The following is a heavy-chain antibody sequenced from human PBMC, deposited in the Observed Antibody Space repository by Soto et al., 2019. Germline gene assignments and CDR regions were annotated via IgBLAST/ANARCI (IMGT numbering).Heavy chain of an antibody. CDR2: LSSSSSYI. CDR1: GFTFSSYS. CDR3: ARDGGADAFDI. D-gene: IGHD3-16*01. Sequence: EVQLVESGGGLVKPGGSLRLSCAASGFTFSSYSMNWVRQAPGKGLEWVSSLSSSSSYIYYADSVKGRFTISRDNAKNSLYLQMNSLRAEDTAVYYCARDGGADAFDIWGQGTMVTVSS. J-gene: IGHJ3*02. V-gene: IGHV3-21*01.